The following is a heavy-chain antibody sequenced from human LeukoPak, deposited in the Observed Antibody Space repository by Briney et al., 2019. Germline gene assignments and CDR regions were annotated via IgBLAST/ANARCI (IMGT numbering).Heavy chain of an antibody. CDR3: ARGGNSGYDVGTFDN. CDR1: GGSINGYY. D-gene: IGHD5-12*01. CDR2: IYYSGST. J-gene: IGHJ4*02. V-gene: IGHV4-59*01. Sequence: SETLSLTCTVSGGSINGYYWSWIRQPPGKGLEWIGYIYYSGSTNYKSSLKSRVTISVDTSKNHFSLKLTSVTAADTAVYYCARGGNSGYDVGTFDNWGQGTLVTVSS.